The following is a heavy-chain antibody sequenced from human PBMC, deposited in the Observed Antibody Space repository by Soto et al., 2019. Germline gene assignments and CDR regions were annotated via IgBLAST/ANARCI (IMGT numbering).Heavy chain of an antibody. CDR3: ARENYYFDTDGYYYVFDY. V-gene: IGHV4-4*07. J-gene: IGHJ4*02. CDR2: LFPSGST. Sequence: QVQLQEWGPGLVKPSVTMSLICTVSGDSMNPYFWSWIRQPAGKGLEWIGRLFPSGSTNYNPSLKSRVTMSVDTSKNQFSLKLSSVTAADTAVYYCARENYYFDTDGYYYVFDYWGQGTLVSVSS. D-gene: IGHD3-22*01. CDR1: GDSMNPYF.